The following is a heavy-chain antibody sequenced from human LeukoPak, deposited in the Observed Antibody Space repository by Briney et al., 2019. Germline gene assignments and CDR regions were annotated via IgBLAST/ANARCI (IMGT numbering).Heavy chain of an antibody. CDR2: ISSSGNFI. J-gene: IGHJ4*02. V-gene: IGHV3-21*01. CDR1: GFTFNRYT. CDR3: ARDYEDIVVVPVAAGDF. Sequence: GGSLRLSCAASGFTFNRYTMTWVRQAPGRGLEWVSSISSSGNFIFHADSVKGRFTISRDNAKNSLFLQMNSLRADDTAVYYCARDYEDIVVVPVAAGDFWGQGTQVTVSS. D-gene: IGHD2-2*01.